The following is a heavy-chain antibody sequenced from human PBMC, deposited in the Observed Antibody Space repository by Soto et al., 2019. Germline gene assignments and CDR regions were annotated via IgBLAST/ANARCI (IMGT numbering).Heavy chain of an antibody. CDR2: TYYSGST. Sequence: PSETLSLTSAVSGGSICSGDYYWSWIRQPPGKGLEWIEYTYYSGSTYYNPSLKSRVTISVDTSKNQFSLKLSSVTAADTAVYYCARGDTAMVRNWFDPWGQRTLVTLSS. J-gene: IGHJ5*02. D-gene: IGHD5-18*01. V-gene: IGHV4-30-4*01. CDR3: ARGDTAMVRNWFDP. CDR1: GGSICSGDYY.